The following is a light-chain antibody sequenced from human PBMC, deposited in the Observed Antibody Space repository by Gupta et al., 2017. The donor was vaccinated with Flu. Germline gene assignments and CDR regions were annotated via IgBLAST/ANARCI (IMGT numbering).Light chain of an antibody. J-gene: IGKJ1*01. CDR2: AAS. V-gene: IGKV1-39*01. CDR1: QSISSY. CDR3: QQSDSTPWK. Sequence: DIQMTPSPSSLSASVGDSVTITCRASQSISSYLNWYQQKPGKAPKLLIYAASSLQSGVPSRFSGSGSGTDFTLTISSLLPEDFATYYCQQSDSTPWKFGQGTKVEIK.